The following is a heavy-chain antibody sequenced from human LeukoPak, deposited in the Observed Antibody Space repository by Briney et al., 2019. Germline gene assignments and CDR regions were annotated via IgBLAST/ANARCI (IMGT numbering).Heavy chain of an antibody. CDR3: ARVYYDFWSGYSNDY. CDR1: GYTFTSYD. J-gene: IGHJ4*02. CDR2: MNPNSGNT. D-gene: IGHD3-3*01. Sequence: ASVKVSCKASGYTFTSYDINWVRQAPGQGLEWMGWMNPNSGNTGYAQKFQGRVTMTRNTSISTAYMELSSLRSEDTAVYYCARVYYDFWSGYSNDYWGQGTLVTVSS. V-gene: IGHV1-8*01.